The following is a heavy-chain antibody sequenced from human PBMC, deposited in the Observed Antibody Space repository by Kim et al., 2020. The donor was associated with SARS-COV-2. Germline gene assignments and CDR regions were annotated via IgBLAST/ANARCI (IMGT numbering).Heavy chain of an antibody. CDR1: GFTFSSYG. CDR2: ISYDGSNK. CDR3: AKGGIAAAFPPYYFDY. D-gene: IGHD6-13*01. V-gene: IGHV3-30*18. Sequence: GSLRLSCAASGFTFSSYGMHWVRQAPGKGLEWVAVISYDGSNKYYADSVKGRFTISRDNSKNTLYLQMNSLRAEDTAVYYCAKGGIAAAFPPYYFDYWGQGTLVTVSS. J-gene: IGHJ4*02.